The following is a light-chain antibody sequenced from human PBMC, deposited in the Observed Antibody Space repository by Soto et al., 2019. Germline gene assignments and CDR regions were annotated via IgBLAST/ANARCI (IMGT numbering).Light chain of an antibody. Sequence: DIQMTQSPSTLSASVGDRVTITCRASQSVGGTLAWYQQKPGKAPKLLIFDASSLERGVPSRFSGSGSGTEFSLTISSLQPDDFATYYCQQYETYSRTFGQGTKVEIK. V-gene: IGKV1-5*01. J-gene: IGKJ1*01. CDR2: DAS. CDR1: QSVGGT. CDR3: QQYETYSRT.